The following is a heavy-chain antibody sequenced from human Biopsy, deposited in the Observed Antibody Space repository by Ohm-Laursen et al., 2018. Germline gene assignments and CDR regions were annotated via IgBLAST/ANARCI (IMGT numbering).Heavy chain of an antibody. V-gene: IGHV3-7*01. J-gene: IGHJ5*02. Sequence: GQTLSLTCAASGFPFIDYWMTWARQAPGKGPEWVANINEDGSQKYYLDSVQGRFTFSRDNAKNSLFLQMNSLSPEDTAVYYCTSYSSHRSPGDRYDLWGQGTLVTVSS. CDR1: GFPFIDYW. D-gene: IGHD6-19*01. CDR2: INEDGSQK. CDR3: TSYSSHRSPGDRYDL.